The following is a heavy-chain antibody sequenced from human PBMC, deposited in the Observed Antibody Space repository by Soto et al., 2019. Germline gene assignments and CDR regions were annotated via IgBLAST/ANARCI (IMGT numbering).Heavy chain of an antibody. CDR1: GGSISSYF. Sequence: QVQLQQSGPGLVKPSETLSLTCSVSGGSISSYFKNWIRQAPGKGLEWIGCIYDSGDANYNPSLKSRVTISLDTSKNQFSLKLSSVTAADTAVYYWVSSRTAVFGDALDIWALGTMVTVSS. J-gene: IGHJ3*02. D-gene: IGHD3-3*01. V-gene: IGHV4-59*03. CDR3: VSSRTAVFGDALDI. CDR2: IYDSGDA.